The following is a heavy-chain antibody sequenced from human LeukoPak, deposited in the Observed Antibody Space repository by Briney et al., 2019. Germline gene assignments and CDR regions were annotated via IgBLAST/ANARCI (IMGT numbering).Heavy chain of an antibody. D-gene: IGHD2-2*01. CDR2: IKQDGSAK. CDR1: GFTFSDHW. V-gene: IGHV3-7*01. J-gene: IGHJ4*02. CDR3: ARWRGSTSERSDY. Sequence: GGPLRLSCTASGFTFSDHWMTWVRQAPGKGLEWVANIKQDGSAKYYVDSVKGRFTISRDNAKNSLYLQMDSLRVEDTATYYCARWRGSTSERSDYWGQGTLVTVSS.